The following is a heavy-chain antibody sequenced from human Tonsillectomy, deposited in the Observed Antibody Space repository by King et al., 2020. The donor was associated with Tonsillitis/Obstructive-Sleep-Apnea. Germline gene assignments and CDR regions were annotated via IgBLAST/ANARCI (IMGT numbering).Heavy chain of an antibody. D-gene: IGHD6-13*01. CDR1: GGTFSSYA. Sequence: QLVQSGAEVKKPGSSVKVSCKASGGTFSSYAISWVRQAPGQGLVWMGGIITIFGTAKYAQKFQGRVTITADESTSTAYMELSSLRSEDTAVYYCARGGPYSSSWSYYYYYMDVWGKGTTVTVSS. V-gene: IGHV1-69*12. CDR2: IITIFGTA. CDR3: ARGGPYSSSWSYYYYYMDV. J-gene: IGHJ6*03.